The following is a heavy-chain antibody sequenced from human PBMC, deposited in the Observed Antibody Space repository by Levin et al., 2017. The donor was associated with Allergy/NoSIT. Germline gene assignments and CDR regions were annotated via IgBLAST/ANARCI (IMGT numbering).Heavy chain of an antibody. J-gene: IGHJ3*02. V-gene: IGHV4-59*01. D-gene: IGHD1-26*01. CDR2: IYYTGST. CDR3: ARSVSGSHYSGAFDI. CDR1: GGSISNYY. Sequence: SETLSLTCTVSGGSISNYYWSWIRQPPGKGLEWIGYIYYTGSTNYNPSLKSRVTISADTSKNQSSLKLSSVTAADTAMYYCARSVSGSHYSGAFDIWGPGTMVTVSS.